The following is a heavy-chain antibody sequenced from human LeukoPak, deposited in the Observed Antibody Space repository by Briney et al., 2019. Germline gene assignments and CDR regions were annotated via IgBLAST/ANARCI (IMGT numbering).Heavy chain of an antibody. J-gene: IGHJ6*02. V-gene: IGHV1-3*01. CDR1: GYTFTSYA. D-gene: IGHD3-3*01. CDR2: INAGNGNT. Sequence: GASVKVSCEASGYTFTSYAMHWVRQAPGQRLEWMGWINAGNGNTKYSQKFQGRVTITRDTSASTAYMELSSLRSEDTAVYYCARELPVGPTVRFRGYYGMDVWGQGTTVTVSS. CDR3: ARELPVGPTVRFRGYYGMDV.